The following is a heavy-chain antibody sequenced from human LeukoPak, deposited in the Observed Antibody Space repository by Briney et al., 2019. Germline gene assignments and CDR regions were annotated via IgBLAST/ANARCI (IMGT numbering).Heavy chain of an antibody. J-gene: IGHJ4*02. CDR2: ISWNSGSI. V-gene: IGHV3-9*01. CDR1: GFTFDDYA. CDR3: AKDSKYYYDSSGPFDY. Sequence: SLRLSCAASGFTFDDYAMHWVRQAPGKGLEWGSGISWNSGSIVYADSVKGGFTISRDNAKNSLYLQMNSLRAEDTALYYCAKDSKYYYDSSGPFDYWGQGTLVTVSS. D-gene: IGHD3-22*01.